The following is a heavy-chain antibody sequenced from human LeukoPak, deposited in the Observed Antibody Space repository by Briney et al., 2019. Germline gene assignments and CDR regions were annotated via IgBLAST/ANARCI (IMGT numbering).Heavy chain of an antibody. J-gene: IGHJ4*02. CDR3: AKDLKGYYYGYFDY. D-gene: IGHD5-18*01. V-gene: IGHV3-23*01. Sequence: GGSLRLSCAASGFTFSNYAMSWVRQAPGKGLEWVSAISDSGGSTHYADSVKGRFTISRDNSKNSVYLQMHSLRAEDTAVYYCAKDLKGYYYGYFDYWGQGTLVTVSS. CDR1: GFTFSNYA. CDR2: ISDSGGST.